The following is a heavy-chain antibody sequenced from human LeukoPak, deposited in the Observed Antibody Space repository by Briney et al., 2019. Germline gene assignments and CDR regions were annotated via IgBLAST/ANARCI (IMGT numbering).Heavy chain of an antibody. CDR1: GGSISSSSYY. CDR3: ARRGYYYDSSGYYYYYYMDV. Sequence: PSETLSLTCTVSGGSISSSSYYWGWIRQPPGKGLEWIGSIYYSGSTYYNPSLKSRVTISVDTSKNQFSLKLSSVTAADTAVYYCARRGYYYDSSGYYYYYYMDVWGKGTTVTISS. J-gene: IGHJ6*03. CDR2: IYYSGST. D-gene: IGHD3-22*01. V-gene: IGHV4-39*01.